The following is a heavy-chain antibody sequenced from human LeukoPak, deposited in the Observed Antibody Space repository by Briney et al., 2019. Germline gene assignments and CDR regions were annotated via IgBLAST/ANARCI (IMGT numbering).Heavy chain of an antibody. Sequence: SETLSLTCTVSGASISSSSSFFWAWIRQPPGEGLEWIGTMSNSGSTYYNPSLKSRVTISGDTSKNQFSLKLSSVTAADTAVFYCARRSQTTAGRGIDYWGQGTLVTVSS. CDR3: ARRSQTTAGRGIDY. D-gene: IGHD6-13*01. V-gene: IGHV4-39*01. J-gene: IGHJ4*02. CDR1: GASISSSSSFF. CDR2: MSNSGST.